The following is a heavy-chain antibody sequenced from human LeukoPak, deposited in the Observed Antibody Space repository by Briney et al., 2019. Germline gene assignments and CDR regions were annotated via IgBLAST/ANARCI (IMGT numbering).Heavy chain of an antibody. CDR1: GFTFDDYA. J-gene: IGHJ4*02. D-gene: IGHD5-12*01. CDR3: AKGRGDIVATIDY. CDR2: INWNSRSI. Sequence: PGRSLRLSCAASGFTFDDYAMHWVRQAPGKGLERVSGINWNSRSIGYADSVKGRFTISRDSAKNSLYLQMNSLRAEDTALYYCAKGRGDIVATIDYWGQGTLVTVSS. V-gene: IGHV3-9*01.